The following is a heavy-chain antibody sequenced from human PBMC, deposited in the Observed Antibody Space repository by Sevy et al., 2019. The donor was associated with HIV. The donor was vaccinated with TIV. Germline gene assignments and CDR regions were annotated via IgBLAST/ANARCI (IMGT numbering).Heavy chain of an antibody. CDR2: INTDGSST. CDR1: GFTFSSYW. Sequence: GGSLRLSCAASGFTFSSYWMHWVRQAPGKGLVWVSRINTDGSSTTYADSVKGRFTISRDNTKKTLYLQMNSLRAEDTAVYYCARGSGSNCFYYWGQGTLVTVSS. V-gene: IGHV3-74*03. CDR3: ARGSGSNCFYY. J-gene: IGHJ4*02. D-gene: IGHD3-10*01.